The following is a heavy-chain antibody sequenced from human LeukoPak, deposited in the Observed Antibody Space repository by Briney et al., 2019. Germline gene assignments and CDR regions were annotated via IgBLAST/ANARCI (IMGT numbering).Heavy chain of an antibody. Sequence: GASVKVSCKASGYTFTGYYMHWVRQAHGQGLEWMGWINPNSGGTNYAQKFQGRVTMTRDTSISTAYMELSRLRSDDTAVYYCARGTGSYYYYGMDVWGQGTTVTVSS. V-gene: IGHV1-2*02. J-gene: IGHJ6*02. CDR1: GYTFTGYY. CDR3: ARGTGSYYYYGMDV. D-gene: IGHD1/OR15-1a*01. CDR2: INPNSGGT.